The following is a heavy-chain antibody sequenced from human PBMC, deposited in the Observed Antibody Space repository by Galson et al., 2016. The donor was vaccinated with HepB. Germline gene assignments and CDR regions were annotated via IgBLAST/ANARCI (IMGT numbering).Heavy chain of an antibody. CDR1: GFTFSTHA. J-gene: IGHJ4*02. V-gene: IGHV3-30-3*01. Sequence: SLRLSCAASGFTFSTHAMHWVRQAPGKGLEWVAAIILDGSSKYYADSVMGRFTISRDNSKNKLYLQMNSLRTEDTAVYHCARDPDKWNFRTIDHWGQGTLVTVSS. D-gene: IGHD1-7*01. CDR2: IILDGSSK. CDR3: ARDPDKWNFRTIDH.